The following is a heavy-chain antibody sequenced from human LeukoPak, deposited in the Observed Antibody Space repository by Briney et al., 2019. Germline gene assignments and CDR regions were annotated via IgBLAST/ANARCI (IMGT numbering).Heavy chain of an antibody. Sequence: SETLSLTCAVSGGSISSGGYSWSCIRQPPGKGLELIGYIFHSGSTYYNPSLKSRVTISVDRSKNQFSLKLSSVTAADTAVYYCAGEYSSGWRFDYWGQGTLVTVSS. CDR3: AGEYSSGWRFDY. V-gene: IGHV4-30-2*01. D-gene: IGHD6-19*01. CDR1: GGSISSGGYS. J-gene: IGHJ4*02. CDR2: IFHSGST.